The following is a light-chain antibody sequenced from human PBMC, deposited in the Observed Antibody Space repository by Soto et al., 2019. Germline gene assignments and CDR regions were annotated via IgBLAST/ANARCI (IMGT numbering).Light chain of an antibody. CDR3: CSYGGSSIYV. Sequence: QSVLTQPASVSGSPGQSITISCTGTSRDIGNYNLVSWYQQHPGKAPKLMISEVNKRPSGVSNRFSGSKSGNTASLTISGVQAEDEADYFCCSYGGSSIYVFGTGTKVTVL. J-gene: IGLJ1*01. CDR2: EVN. CDR1: SRDIGNYNL. V-gene: IGLV2-23*02.